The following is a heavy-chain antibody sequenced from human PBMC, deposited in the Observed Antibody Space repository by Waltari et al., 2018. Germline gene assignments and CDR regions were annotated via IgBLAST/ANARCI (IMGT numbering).Heavy chain of an antibody. D-gene: IGHD4-4*01. CDR1: GFTFSSYS. CDR3: ARESRRGGSSNQYYMDV. V-gene: IGHV3-48*04. CDR2: ISSSSSTI. J-gene: IGHJ6*03. Sequence: EVQLVESGGGLVQPGGSLRLSCAASGFTFSSYSMNWVRQAPGKGLEWVSYISSSSSTIYYADSVKGRFTISRDNAKNSLYLQMNSLRAEDTAVYYCARESRRGGSSNQYYMDVLGKGTTVTVSS.